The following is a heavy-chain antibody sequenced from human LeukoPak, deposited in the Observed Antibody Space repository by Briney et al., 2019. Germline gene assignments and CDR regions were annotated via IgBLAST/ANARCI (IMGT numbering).Heavy chain of an antibody. D-gene: IGHD2-2*03. CDR2: IYTSGRT. V-gene: IGHV4-61*02. CDR1: GGSISSGSYY. Sequence: PSQTLSLTCTVSGGSISSGSYYWSWIRHPAGKGLEWIGRIYTSGRTNYNPSLKSRVTISVGTSKNQFSLKLSSVTAADTAVYYCASGSYYFDYWGQGTLVTVSS. J-gene: IGHJ4*02. CDR3: ASGSYYFDY.